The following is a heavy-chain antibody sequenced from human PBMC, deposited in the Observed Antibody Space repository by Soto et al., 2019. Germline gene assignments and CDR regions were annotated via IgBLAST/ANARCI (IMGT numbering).Heavy chain of an antibody. Sequence: ASVKVSCKASGYTFTGYYMHWVRQAPGQGLEWMGWINPNSGGTNYAQKFQGWVTMTRDTSISTAYMELSRLRSDDTAVYYCARSLRFLEWLSIPLGYYGMDVWGQGTTVTVSS. J-gene: IGHJ6*02. D-gene: IGHD3-3*01. V-gene: IGHV1-2*04. CDR2: INPNSGGT. CDR3: ARSLRFLEWLSIPLGYYGMDV. CDR1: GYTFTGYY.